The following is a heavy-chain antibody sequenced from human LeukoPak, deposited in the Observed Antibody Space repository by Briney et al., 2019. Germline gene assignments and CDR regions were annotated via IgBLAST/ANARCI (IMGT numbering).Heavy chain of an antibody. V-gene: IGHV3-74*01. Sequence: GGSLRLSCAASGFRLSNHWMHWARQAPGTGLVWVSRINHDGSITDYADSLKGRFTVSRDNAQNTVYLQMNSLRAEDTAVYHCAILSPRDHSGSSNAFNYWGQGTLVTVSS. D-gene: IGHD1-26*01. J-gene: IGHJ4*02. CDR3: AILSPRDHSGSSNAFNY. CDR2: INHDGSIT. CDR1: GFRLSNHW.